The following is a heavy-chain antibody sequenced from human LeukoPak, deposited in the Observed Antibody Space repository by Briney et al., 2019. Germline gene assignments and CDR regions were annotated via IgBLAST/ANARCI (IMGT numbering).Heavy chain of an antibody. V-gene: IGHV3-23*01. CDR2: ISSGGNT. D-gene: IGHD6-19*01. CDR1: GFTFSTYA. CDR3: TNDRRQWVVPNFDS. Sequence: GGSLRLSCAASGFTFSTYAMSWVRHTPGKGLEWVSGISSGGNTQYTDSVKGRFTVSRDNSKNTLHLQMDSLRAEDTAIYYCTNDRRQWVVPNFDSWGQGTVVTVSS. J-gene: IGHJ4*02.